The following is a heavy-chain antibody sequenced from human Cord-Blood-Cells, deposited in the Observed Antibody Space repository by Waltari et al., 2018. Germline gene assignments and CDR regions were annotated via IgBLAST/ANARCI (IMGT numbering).Heavy chain of an antibody. CDR3: ASLGSSSSTRNFDY. CDR1: GYTFTGYY. Sequence: QVQLVQSGAEVKKPGASVQVSCKASGYTFTGYYMHWVRQPPGQGLAWMGWINPNSGGTNYAQKFQGRVTMTRDTSISTAYMELSRLRSDDPAVYYCASLGSSSSTRNFDYWGQGTLVTVSS. V-gene: IGHV1-2*02. D-gene: IGHD6-6*01. J-gene: IGHJ4*02. CDR2: INPNSGGT.